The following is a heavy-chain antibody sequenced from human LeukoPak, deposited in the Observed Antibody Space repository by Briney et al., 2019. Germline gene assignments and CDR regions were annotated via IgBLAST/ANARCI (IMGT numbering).Heavy chain of an antibody. V-gene: IGHV1-2*02. CDR1: GYTFTGYY. CDR2: INPNSGGT. CDR3: ARLYYDILTGYYPYFDY. Sequence: ASVKVSCKASGYTFTGYYMHWVRQAPGQGLEWMGWINPNSGGTNYAQKFQGRVTMTRDTSISTAYMELSRLRPDDTAVYYCARLYYDILTGYYPYFDYWGQGTLVTVSS. J-gene: IGHJ4*02. D-gene: IGHD3-9*01.